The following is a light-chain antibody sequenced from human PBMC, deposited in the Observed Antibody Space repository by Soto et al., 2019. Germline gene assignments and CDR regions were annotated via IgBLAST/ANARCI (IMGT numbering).Light chain of an antibody. CDR3: HQYDNLPPT. CDR1: QDINNY. J-gene: IGKJ5*01. CDR2: DAT. V-gene: IGKV1-33*01. Sequence: DIQMTQSPSSLSASVGDRVTITCRARQDINNYLDWYQVKPGKAPKLLIYDATNLETGVPSRFSGSGSRTDFSFTISSLQPEDVAIYYCHQYDNLPPTFGQGTRLDIK.